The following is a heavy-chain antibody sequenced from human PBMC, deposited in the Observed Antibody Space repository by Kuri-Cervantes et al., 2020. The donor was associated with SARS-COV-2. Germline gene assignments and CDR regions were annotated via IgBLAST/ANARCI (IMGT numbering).Heavy chain of an antibody. CDR3: ARDRSQSSENAFDI. CDR1: GYSISSGYY. Sequence: GSLRLSCTVSGYSISSGYYWGWIRQPPGKGLEWIGSIYHSGSTYYNPSLKSRVTISVDTSKNQFSLKLSSVTAADTAVYYCARDRSQSSENAFDIWGQGTMVTVSS. D-gene: IGHD6-25*01. V-gene: IGHV4-38-2*02. J-gene: IGHJ3*02. CDR2: IYHSGST.